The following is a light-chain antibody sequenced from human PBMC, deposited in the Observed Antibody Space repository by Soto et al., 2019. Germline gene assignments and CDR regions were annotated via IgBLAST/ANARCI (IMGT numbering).Light chain of an antibody. CDR3: QQRSTWLT. CDR2: GAS. J-gene: IGKJ4*01. Sequence: EIVLTQSPATLSLSPGERATLSCRASQSVGTSLAWYQQKPGQAPSLLIYGASSRAGGVPARFSGSGSGTDFTLTISSLEPEDFATYHCQQRSTWLTFGGGTQVEIK. CDR1: QSVGTS. V-gene: IGKV3-11*01.